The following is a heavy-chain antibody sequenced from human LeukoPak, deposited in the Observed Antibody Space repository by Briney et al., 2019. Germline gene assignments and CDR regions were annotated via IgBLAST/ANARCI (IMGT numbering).Heavy chain of an antibody. CDR2: MYYDGISK. CDR3: ARDYYCSGGSCLYFDY. CDR1: GFTFSSYG. V-gene: IGHV3-33*01. D-gene: IGHD2-15*01. J-gene: IGHJ4*02. Sequence: GGSLRLSCAASGFTFSSYGMHWVRQAPGKGLEWVAVMYYDGISKYYADSVKGRFTISRDNSNNTLFLQMNSLRVEDTAVYYCARDYYCSGGSCLYFDYWGQGTLVPVSS.